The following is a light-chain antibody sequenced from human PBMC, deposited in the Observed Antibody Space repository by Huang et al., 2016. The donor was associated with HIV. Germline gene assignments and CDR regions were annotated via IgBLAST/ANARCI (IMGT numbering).Light chain of an antibody. CDR1: EGRSSY. J-gene: IGKJ1*01. CDR2: AAS. Sequence: IQLTQSPSSVSASVGDRVTITCRASEGRSSYLAWYQQKSGKAPKFLIYAASTLQSGVPSRVSCSGSGTDFTLTISSLQPEDFATYYCQQLNDYPWTFGQGTKVEIK. CDR3: QQLNDYPWT. V-gene: IGKV1-9*01.